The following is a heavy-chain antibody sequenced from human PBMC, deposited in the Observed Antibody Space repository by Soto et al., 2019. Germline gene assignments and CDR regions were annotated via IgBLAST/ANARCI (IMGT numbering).Heavy chain of an antibody. V-gene: IGHV3-21*01. CDR2: ISSNSAYI. D-gene: IGHD6-13*01. CDR3: TRDVSRDSSARGWFDP. J-gene: IGHJ5*02. Sequence: GGSMRLSCAASGFTFRSFTMNWVRQAPGKGLEWVSTISSNSAYIYYTDALRGRFTISRDNAKNSLHLQMNSLRAEDTAVYYCTRDVSRDSSARGWFDPWCPGTLVTVSS. CDR1: GFTFRSFT.